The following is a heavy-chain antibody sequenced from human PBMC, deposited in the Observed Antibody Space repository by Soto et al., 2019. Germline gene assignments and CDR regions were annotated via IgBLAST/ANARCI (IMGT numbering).Heavy chain of an antibody. V-gene: IGHV1-18*04. D-gene: IGHD3-10*01. CDR1: GYTFTSYG. CDR2: ISTYTGNT. Sequence: DSVKVSCKASGYTFTSYGISWVRQAPGQGLEWMGWISTYTGNTNYAEKLQGGVTMTTDTSTSTAYMELRSLKSGGTAVYYDDTAVYYCARDLGLHNGYDYGMDIWG. CDR3: DTAVYYCARDLGLHNGYDYGMDI. J-gene: IGHJ6*02.